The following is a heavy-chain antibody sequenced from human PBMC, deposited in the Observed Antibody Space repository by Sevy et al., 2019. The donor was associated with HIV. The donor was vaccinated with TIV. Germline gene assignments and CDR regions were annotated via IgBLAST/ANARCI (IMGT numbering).Heavy chain of an antibody. Sequence: GGSLRLSCPASGFTFSKYWMGWVRQAPGKGLEGVAKIKQDAGQKYYVDSVKGRFTISRENAKNSLYLQMNSLRAEDTAVYFCARDDGNYYFHYWGQGTLVTVSS. CDR1: GFTFSKYW. V-gene: IGHV3-7*01. CDR3: ARDDGNYYFHY. D-gene: IGHD1-7*01. CDR2: IKQDAGQK. J-gene: IGHJ4*02.